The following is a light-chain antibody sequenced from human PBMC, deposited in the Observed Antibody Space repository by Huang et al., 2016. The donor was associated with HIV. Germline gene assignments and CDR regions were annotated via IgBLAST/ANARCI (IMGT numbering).Light chain of an antibody. CDR1: HSVSSN. CDR3: QQYDNWPLT. CDR2: GAS. V-gene: IGKV3-15*01. J-gene: IGKJ5*01. Sequence: ERVMTQSPATLSVAPGERVTLSCRASHSVSSNLAWYQQKPGQAPRLLIHGASTRATGIPASFSGSGSGTEFTLAISSLQCEDSGVYFCQQYDNWPLTCGQGTRLEIK.